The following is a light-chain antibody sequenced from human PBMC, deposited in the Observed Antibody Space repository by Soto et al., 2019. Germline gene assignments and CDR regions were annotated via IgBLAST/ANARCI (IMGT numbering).Light chain of an antibody. V-gene: IGLV7-46*01. CDR3: LLSYNAARV. Sequence: QAVVTQEPSLTVSPGGTVTLTCGSSTGAVTSNHHPYWFQQKAGQAPRTLIYDTSNKHSWTPARFSGSLLGDKAALTLSGAQPEDEAQYYCLLSYNAARVFCGGTQLTVL. J-gene: IGLJ2*01. CDR2: DTS. CDR1: TGAVTSNHH.